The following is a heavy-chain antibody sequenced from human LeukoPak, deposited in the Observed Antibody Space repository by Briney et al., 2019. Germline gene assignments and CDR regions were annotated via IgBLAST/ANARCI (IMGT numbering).Heavy chain of an antibody. J-gene: IGHJ5*02. D-gene: IGHD6-13*01. CDR2: ISYDGSNK. CDR1: GFAFSSYA. Sequence: GGSLRLSCAASGFAFSSYAMHWVRQAPGKGLEWVAVISYDGSNKYYADSVKGRFTISRDNSKNTLYLQMDSLRAEDTAVYYCAREGQQLSNWFDPWGQGTLVTVSS. CDR3: AREGQQLSNWFDP. V-gene: IGHV3-30*04.